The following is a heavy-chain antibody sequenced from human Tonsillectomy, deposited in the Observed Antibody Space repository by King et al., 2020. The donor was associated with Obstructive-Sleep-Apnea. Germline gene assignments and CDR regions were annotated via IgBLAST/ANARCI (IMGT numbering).Heavy chain of an antibody. V-gene: IGHV1-18*01. J-gene: IGHJ4*02. D-gene: IGHD4-17*01. Sequence: AQLVQSGAEVKKPGASVKVSCKASGYTFTSYGVNWGRQAPGQGLEWMGWSSGYNGNTNYTQNLQGRLSMTTDTSTSTAYMELRSLRFDDTAVYYCVMTTVTTGVYWGQGTLVTVSS. CDR3: VMTTVTTGVY. CDR2: SSGYNGNT. CDR1: GYTFTSYG.